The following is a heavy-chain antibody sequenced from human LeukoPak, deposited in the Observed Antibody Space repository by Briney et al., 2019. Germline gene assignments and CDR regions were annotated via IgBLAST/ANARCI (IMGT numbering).Heavy chain of an antibody. CDR2: VNHSGNT. Sequence: SETLSLTCAVHGGSFTTYYCSWIRQPPGKGLEWIGEVNHSGNTYHNPSLKSRVSMSVDTSKNQFSLRLSSVTAADTAVYYCASKGPMVRPMGVWGTGTTVTVSS. CDR3: ASKGPMVRPMGV. J-gene: IGHJ6*03. CDR1: GGSFTTYY. V-gene: IGHV4-34*01. D-gene: IGHD3-10*01.